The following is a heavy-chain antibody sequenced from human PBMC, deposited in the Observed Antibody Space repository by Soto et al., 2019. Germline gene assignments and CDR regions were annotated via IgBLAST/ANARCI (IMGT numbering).Heavy chain of an antibody. CDR1: GFTFSMSG. V-gene: IGHV3-30*18. Sequence: QVQLVESGGGVVQPGRSLRLSCAASGFTFSMSGMHWVRQAPGEGLEWVGVIYYDGSEQYYGDSVKGRFTISRDNSKNKLYLQMNSLREEDTAVYYCAKEESSGWYRTADYWGQGTLVTVSS. J-gene: IGHJ4*02. CDR3: AKEESSGWYRTADY. D-gene: IGHD6-19*01. CDR2: IYYDGSEQ.